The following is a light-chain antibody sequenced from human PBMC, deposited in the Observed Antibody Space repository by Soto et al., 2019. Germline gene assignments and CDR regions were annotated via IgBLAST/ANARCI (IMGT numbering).Light chain of an antibody. J-gene: IGLJ1*01. Sequence: QSALAQPLSVSGSPGQSVTISCTGTSSDVGGYNYVSWYQQHPGKAPKLMIYDVSKRPSGVPDRFSGSKSGNTASLTISGLQAEDEADYYCSSYAGSYTFVFAKGTKVTVL. CDR3: SSYAGSYTFV. CDR2: DVS. V-gene: IGLV2-11*01. CDR1: SSDVGGYNY.